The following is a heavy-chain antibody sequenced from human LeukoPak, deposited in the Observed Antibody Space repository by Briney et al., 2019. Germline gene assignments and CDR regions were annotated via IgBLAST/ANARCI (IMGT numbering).Heavy chain of an antibody. CDR2: INPNSGGT. J-gene: IGHJ3*02. CDR3: ASLKRYGSGCYYPIDI. CDR1: GYTFTGYY. D-gene: IGHD3-10*01. Sequence: ASVKVSCKASGYTFTGYYMHWVRQAPGQGLEWMGWINPNSGGTNYAQKFQGRVTMTRDTSISTAYMELSRLRSDDTAVYYCASLKRYGSGCYYPIDIWGQGTMVTVSS. V-gene: IGHV1-2*02.